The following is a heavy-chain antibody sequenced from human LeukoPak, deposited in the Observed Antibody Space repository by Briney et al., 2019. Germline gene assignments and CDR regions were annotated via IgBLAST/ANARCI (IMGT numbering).Heavy chain of an antibody. D-gene: IGHD3-10*01. CDR2: ISGSGGST. V-gene: IGHV3-23*01. CDR3: AKDLEFIVRGVPDY. J-gene: IGHJ4*02. Sequence: GGSLRLSCAASGFTFSSYAMSWVRQAPGKGLEWVSAISGSGGSTYYADSVKGRFTISRDNSKNTLYLQMDSLRAEDTAVYYCAKDLEFIVRGVPDYWGQGTLVTVSS. CDR1: GFTFSSYA.